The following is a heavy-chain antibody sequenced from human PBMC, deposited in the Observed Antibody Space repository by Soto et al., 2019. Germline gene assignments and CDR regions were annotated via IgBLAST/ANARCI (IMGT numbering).Heavy chain of an antibody. CDR2: IYYSEST. D-gene: IGHD2-2*01. J-gene: IGHJ5*02. V-gene: IGHV4-59*01. Sequence: SETLSLTCTVSGGSIRGYYWSWIRQPPGKGLQYIGCIYYSESTNYNPSLRSRVSISIDTSKNQLSLNLSSVTAADTAIYYCAKEAGVVPAAMGFDPWGPGTLVTVSS. CDR1: GGSIRGYY. CDR3: AKEAGVVPAAMGFDP.